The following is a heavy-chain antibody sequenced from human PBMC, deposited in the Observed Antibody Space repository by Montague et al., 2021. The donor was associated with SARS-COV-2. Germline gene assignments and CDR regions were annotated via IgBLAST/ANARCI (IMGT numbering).Heavy chain of an antibody. CDR1: AGSMGSSDFD. CDR2: IYISGRT. D-gene: IGHD5-18*01. V-gene: IGHV4-61*02. CDR3: ARVSDGPEGNFDY. J-gene: IGHJ4*02. Sequence: TLSLTCSVSAGSMGSSDFDWTWVRQPAGKGLEWIGRIYISGRTNYNPSLQSRVTMSLDTSKNEFYLRLSSVSAADTAVYYCARVSDGPEGNFDYWGQGTLVTVSS.